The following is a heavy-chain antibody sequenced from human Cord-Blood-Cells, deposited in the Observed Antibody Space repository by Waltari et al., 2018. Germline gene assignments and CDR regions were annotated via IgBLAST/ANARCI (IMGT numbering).Heavy chain of an antibody. CDR1: GYTFTSYG. CDR2: ISAYNGNT. D-gene: IGHD3-3*01. J-gene: IGHJ6*02. CDR3: ARDAIFGVVKSYYYGMDV. V-gene: IGHV1-18*01. Sequence: VKKPGASVKVSCKASGYTFTSYGISWVRQAPGQGLEWMGWISAYNGNTNYAQKLQGRVTMTTDTSTSTAYMELRSLRSDDTAVYYCARDAIFGVVKSYYYGMDVWGQGTTVTVSS.